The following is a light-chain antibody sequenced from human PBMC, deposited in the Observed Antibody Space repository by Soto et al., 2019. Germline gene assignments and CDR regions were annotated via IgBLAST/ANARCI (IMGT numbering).Light chain of an antibody. J-gene: IGLJ3*02. Sequence: QAVVTQEPSLTVSPGGTVTLTCASSTGAVTSSYHPNWFQQKPGQAPTTLIYSTSSKHSWTPARFSGSLLGGKAALTLSGVQREGEADYYCLLYCGCAQLWVFGGGTKVTVL. CDR2: STS. CDR3: LLYCGCAQLWV. V-gene: IGLV7-43*01. CDR1: TGAVTSSYH.